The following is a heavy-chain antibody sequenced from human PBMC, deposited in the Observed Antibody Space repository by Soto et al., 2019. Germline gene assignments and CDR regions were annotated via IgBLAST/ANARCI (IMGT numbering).Heavy chain of an antibody. J-gene: IGHJ1*01. CDR3: ASEFYCGGDCYVQH. D-gene: IGHD2-21*02. CDR2: IWYDGSNK. V-gene: IGHV3-33*01. Sequence: VQLVESGGGVVQPGRSLRLSCAASGFTFSSYGMHWVRQAPGKGLEWVAVIWYDGSNKYYADSGKGRFTISRDNSKNTLYLQMNSLRAEDTAVYYCASEFYCGGDCYVQHWGQGTLVTVSS. CDR1: GFTFSSYG.